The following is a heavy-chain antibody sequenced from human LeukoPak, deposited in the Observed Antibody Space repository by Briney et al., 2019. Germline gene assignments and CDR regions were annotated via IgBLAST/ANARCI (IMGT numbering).Heavy chain of an antibody. D-gene: IGHD1-14*01. CDR2: IGTVGDT. V-gene: IGHV3-13*01. Sequence: GGSLRLSCAASGFTFSSYDMHWVRQATGKGLEWVSAIGTVGDTYYPGSVEGRFTISRENAKNSLYLQMNSLRAGDTAVYYCARGGPAPYKQNYGMDVWGQGTTVIVSS. CDR3: ARGGPAPYKQNYGMDV. J-gene: IGHJ6*02. CDR1: GFTFSSYD.